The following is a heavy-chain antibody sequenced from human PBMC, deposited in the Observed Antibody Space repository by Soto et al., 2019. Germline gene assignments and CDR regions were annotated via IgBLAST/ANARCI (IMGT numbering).Heavy chain of an antibody. V-gene: IGHV3-74*01. Sequence: GGSLRLSCAASGFIFSSYWMHWVRQAPGKGLVWVSRINSDGSSTSYAESMKGRVTISRDNAKNTLHLQMNSLRVEDTAVYYCARGGFYYYDMDVWGQGTTVTVSS. CDR1: GFIFSSYW. CDR2: INSDGSST. J-gene: IGHJ6*02. CDR3: ARGGFYYYDMDV.